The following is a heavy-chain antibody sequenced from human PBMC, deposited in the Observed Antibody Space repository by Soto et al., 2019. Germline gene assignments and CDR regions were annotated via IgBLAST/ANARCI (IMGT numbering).Heavy chain of an antibody. CDR1: GFAFSGFE. Sequence: RRLSCAASGFAFSGFEMNWVRQAPGKGLEWLSYITGGGDTVLYADSVKGRFTISRDNAKSSLYLQLSSLRVEDTAVYFCVGGGLSYFDYWGRGALVTVSS. CDR3: VGGGLSYFDY. D-gene: IGHD3-16*01. J-gene: IGHJ4*01. V-gene: IGHV3-48*03. CDR2: ITGGGDTV.